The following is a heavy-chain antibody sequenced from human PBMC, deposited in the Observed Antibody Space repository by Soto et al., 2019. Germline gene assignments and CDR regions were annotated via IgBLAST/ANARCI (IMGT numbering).Heavy chain of an antibody. CDR3: ARDGVGYCISTSCLNWFDP. Sequence: QVQLVQSGAEVKKPGASVKVSCKASGYTFTSYGISLVRQAPGQGLEWMGWISAYNGNTNYAQKLQGRVTMTTDTSTSTVYMELRSLRSDDTAVYYCARDGVGYCISTSCLNWFDPWGQGTLVTVSS. CDR2: ISAYNGNT. D-gene: IGHD2-2*03. CDR1: GYTFTSYG. J-gene: IGHJ5*02. V-gene: IGHV1-18*01.